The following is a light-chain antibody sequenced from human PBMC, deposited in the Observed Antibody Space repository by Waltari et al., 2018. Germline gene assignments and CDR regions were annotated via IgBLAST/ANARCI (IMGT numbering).Light chain of an antibody. CDR2: EVS. V-gene: IGLV2-14*01. J-gene: IGLJ2*01. Sequence: QSALTQPASVSGSPGQSITISCSGTSSDIGAYKSVSWYQQHPGKAPKLVISEVSNRPSGVSDRFTGSKSGNTASLTISGLQTSDEALYYCSSYTGKTTLVTFGGGTKVTVL. CDR3: SSYTGKTTLVT. CDR1: SSDIGAYKS.